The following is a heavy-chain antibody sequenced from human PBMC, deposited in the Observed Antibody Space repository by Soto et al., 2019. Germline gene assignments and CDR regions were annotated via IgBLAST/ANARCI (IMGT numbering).Heavy chain of an antibody. CDR2: MYYSGST. V-gene: IGHV4-39*01. Sequence: TSETLSLTCTISGDSIRISSYYWAWIRQPPGKGLEWIGSMYYSGSTYNNPSLKSRVTMSVDTPKKQFSLILSSVTAADTAVYYCAEMLIVGATPYYFEYWDEGNLVTVSS. J-gene: IGHJ4*01. D-gene: IGHD1-26*01. CDR1: GDSIRISSYY. CDR3: AEMLIVGATPYYFEY.